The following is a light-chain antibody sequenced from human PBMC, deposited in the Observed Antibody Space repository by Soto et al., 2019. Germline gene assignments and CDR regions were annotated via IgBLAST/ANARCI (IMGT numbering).Light chain of an antibody. Sequence: IQMTQSPATQSASIGDRVTITCRASQSVDKKVAWYQQKPGKAPKLLLFDVSTLQTGVPSRFSGSGSGTEFSLSIISLQPDDVATYYCQQYDLFWTFGQGTRVQIE. CDR3: QQYDLFWT. J-gene: IGKJ1*01. CDR1: QSVDKK. V-gene: IGKV1-5*01. CDR2: DVS.